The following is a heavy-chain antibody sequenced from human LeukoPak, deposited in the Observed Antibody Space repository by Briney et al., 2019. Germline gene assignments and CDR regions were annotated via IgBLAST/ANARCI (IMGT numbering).Heavy chain of an antibody. D-gene: IGHD3-22*01. Sequence: GGSLRLSCAASGFTFDDYAMHWVRQAPGKGLEWVSGISWNSGDIGYADSVKGRFTFSRDNAKNSLYLQMNSLRAEDTAVYYCARESYYYDSSGLESGYYYYGMDVWGQGTTVTVSS. CDR1: GFTFDDYA. CDR2: ISWNSGDI. V-gene: IGHV3-9*01. CDR3: ARESYYYDSSGLESGYYYYGMDV. J-gene: IGHJ6*02.